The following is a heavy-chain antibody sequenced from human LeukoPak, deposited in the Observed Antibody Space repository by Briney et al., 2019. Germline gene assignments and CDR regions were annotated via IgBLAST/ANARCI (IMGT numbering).Heavy chain of an antibody. CDR3: AKWGDYDVLNGYYVSDY. Sequence: PGASLRLSCAASGFTFSNYAMSWVRQAPGKGLEWVSAITGSGGNTYYADSVKGRFTISRDNSKNTVFLQMNSLRAEDTAVYYCAKWGDYDVLNGYYVSDYWGQGTLVTVSS. J-gene: IGHJ4*02. CDR2: ITGSGGNT. CDR1: GFTFSNYA. V-gene: IGHV3-23*01. D-gene: IGHD3-9*01.